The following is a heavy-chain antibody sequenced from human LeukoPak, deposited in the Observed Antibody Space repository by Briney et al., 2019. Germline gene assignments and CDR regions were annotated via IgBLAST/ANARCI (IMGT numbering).Heavy chain of an antibody. CDR1: GFTFYMYA. Sequence: PGGSLRLSCQASGFTFYMYAMSWVRQAPGKGLEWVASMCGTAGCTFYPDSVKGRFTISRDNSKNVLYLRMNSLTAEDTAIYYCAKDRPNFHENSGPYCRRDGDSWGQGTLVTVSS. CDR2: MCGTAGCT. CDR3: AKDRPNFHENSGPYCRRDGDS. J-gene: IGHJ5*01. D-gene: IGHD5-12*01. V-gene: IGHV3-23*01.